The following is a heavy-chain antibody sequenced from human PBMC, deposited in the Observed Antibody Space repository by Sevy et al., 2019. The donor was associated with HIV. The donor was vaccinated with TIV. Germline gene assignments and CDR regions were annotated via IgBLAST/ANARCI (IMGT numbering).Heavy chain of an antibody. Sequence: GGSLRLSCAVSGFSVESSAMNWVRQAPGKGLEWVALLYRGAGTFYADSVKGRFTISIDTSKNTLSLQMDRLTAADTAFYYCARGRDGYDNNFAQWGQGTLVTVSS. J-gene: IGHJ1*01. V-gene: IGHV3-53*01. CDR2: LYRGAGT. D-gene: IGHD5-12*01. CDR1: GFSVESSA. CDR3: ARGRDGYDNNFAQ.